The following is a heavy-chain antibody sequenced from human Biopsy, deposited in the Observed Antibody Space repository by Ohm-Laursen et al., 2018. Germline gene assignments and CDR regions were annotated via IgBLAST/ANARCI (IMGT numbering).Heavy chain of an antibody. CDR2: ITHSGYT. J-gene: IGHJ4*02. CDR3: ASRLYGPNPIDY. D-gene: IGHD2-8*01. Sequence: SDTLSLTCAVYSGSFSSNYWTWIRQPPGKGLEWIGEITHSGYTNYNPSFKSRVTVSVDTSKNQFSLKLSSVTAADTAVYYCASRLYGPNPIDYWGQGTLVTVSS. CDR1: SGSFSSNY. V-gene: IGHV4-34*01.